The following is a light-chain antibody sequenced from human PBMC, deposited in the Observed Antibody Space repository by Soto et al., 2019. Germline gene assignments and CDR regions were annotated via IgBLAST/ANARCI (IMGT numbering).Light chain of an antibody. J-gene: IGLJ2*01. CDR1: RSDVGGYDY. CDR2: DVS. Sequence: QSALTQPRSVSGSPGQSVTISCTGTRSDVGGYDYVSWYQQHPDKVPELMIYDVSKRPSGVPDRFSGSKSGNTASLTISGLQAEDEADYYSCSYAGRSNFRVFGGGTQRTVL. V-gene: IGLV2-11*01. CDR3: CSYAGRSNFRV.